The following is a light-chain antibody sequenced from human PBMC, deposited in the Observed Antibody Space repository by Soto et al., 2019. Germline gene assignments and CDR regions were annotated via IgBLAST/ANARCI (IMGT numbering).Light chain of an antibody. V-gene: IGLV2-14*01. CDR2: EVS. J-gene: IGLJ1*01. CDR1: SSYIGGYNY. Sequence: QSALTQPASVSGSPGQSITISCAGTSSYIGGYNYVSCYQQHPGKPPKVMIYEVSHRPLGGSDRFSGSKSGNTASLTISGLQAEDEADYYCSSYTSSSTLYVLGSGTKVTVL. CDR3: SSYTSSSTLYV.